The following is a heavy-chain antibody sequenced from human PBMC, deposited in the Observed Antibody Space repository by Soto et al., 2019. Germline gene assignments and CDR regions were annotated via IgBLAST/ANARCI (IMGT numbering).Heavy chain of an antibody. CDR1: GCSISSYY. CDR3: ARVASKQWLLDY. D-gene: IGHD6-19*01. J-gene: IGHJ4*02. V-gene: IGHV4-59*01. CDR2: IYYSGST. Sequence: SETLSLTCTFSGCSISSYYWSWIRQPPGKGLEWIGYIYYSGSTNYNPSLKSRVTISVDTSKNQFSLKLSSVTAADTAVYYCARVASKQWLLDYWGQGTLVTVSS.